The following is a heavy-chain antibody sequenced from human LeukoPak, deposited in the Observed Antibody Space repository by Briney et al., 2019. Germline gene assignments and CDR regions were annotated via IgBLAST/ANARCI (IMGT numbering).Heavy chain of an antibody. CDR2: IKKKGDGGEI. D-gene: IGHD6-13*01. CDR3: AFNKPSGTGFDY. J-gene: IGHJ4*02. CDR1: GFSVTDAW. V-gene: IGHV3-15*07. Sequence: GGSLRLSCAASGFSVTDAWMNWVRQAPGKGLQWVGRIKKKGDGGEIDYAAPVKGRFFISRDESTNTLFVRMNGLKTEDTALYYCAFNKPSGTGFDYWGQGTLVTVSS.